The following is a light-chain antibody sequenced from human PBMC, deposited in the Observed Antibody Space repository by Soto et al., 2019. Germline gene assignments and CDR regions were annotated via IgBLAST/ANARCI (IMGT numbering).Light chain of an antibody. Sequence: EIVMTQSPATLSVSPGERATLSCRASQSIRSTLAWYQQEPGQAPRLLIYAASTRATGISARFSGSGSGTEFPLTISSLQSEDFAVYYCQQYHDWPLTFGGGTKVEIK. CDR3: QQYHDWPLT. V-gene: IGKV3-15*01. CDR1: QSIRST. J-gene: IGKJ4*01. CDR2: AAS.